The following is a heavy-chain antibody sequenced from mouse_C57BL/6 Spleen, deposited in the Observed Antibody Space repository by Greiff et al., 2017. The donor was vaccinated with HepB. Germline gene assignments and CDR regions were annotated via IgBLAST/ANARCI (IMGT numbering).Heavy chain of an antibody. V-gene: IGHV1-52*01. CDR3: ARNYYSNRYAMDY. J-gene: IGHJ4*01. Sequence: QVQLQQPGAELVRPGSSVKLSCKASGYTFTSYWMHWVKQRPIQSLEWIGNIDPSDSETHYNQKFKDKATLTVDKSFSTAYMQLSSLTSDDSAVYYCARNYYSNRYAMDYWGQGTSVTVSS. D-gene: IGHD2-5*01. CDR1: GYTFTSYW. CDR2: IDPSDSET.